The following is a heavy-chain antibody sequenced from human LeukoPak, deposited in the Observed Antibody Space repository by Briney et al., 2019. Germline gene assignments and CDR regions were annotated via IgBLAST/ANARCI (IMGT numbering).Heavy chain of an antibody. CDR3: ARATGNSDHSPQEPIDLYFDL. CDR2: IILIFGAA. V-gene: IGHV1-69*01. CDR1: GGTFTSYA. D-gene: IGHD4-23*01. J-gene: IGHJ2*01. Sequence: ASVKLSCKAFGGTFTSYAISWVRQAPGQGLEWMGGIILIFGAANYAQKFQSRVTITADESTSTAYMELRSLRSEDTAVYYCARATGNSDHSPQEPIDLYFDLWGRGTLVTVSS.